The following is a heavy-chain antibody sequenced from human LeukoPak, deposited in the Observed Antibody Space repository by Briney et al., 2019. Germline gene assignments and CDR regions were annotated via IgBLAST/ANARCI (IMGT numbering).Heavy chain of an antibody. J-gene: IGHJ6*02. CDR3: VTGPDLKIRYGMDV. CDR1: GFTFSSYW. Sequence: QSGGSLRLSCAASGFTFSSYWMHWVRQAPGKGLVWVSCINSDGSSTSYADSVKGRSTISRDNAKNTLYLQMNSLRVEDTAVYYRVTGPDLKIRYGMDVWGQGTTVTVSS. V-gene: IGHV3-74*01. CDR2: INSDGSST.